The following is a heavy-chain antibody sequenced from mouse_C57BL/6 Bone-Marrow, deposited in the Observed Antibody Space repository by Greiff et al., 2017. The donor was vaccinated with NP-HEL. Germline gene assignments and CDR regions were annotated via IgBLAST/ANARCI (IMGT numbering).Heavy chain of an antibody. CDR2: ISSGGDYI. D-gene: IGHD1-1*01. V-gene: IGHV5-9-1*02. CDR1: GLTFSSYA. Sequence: EVKLVESGEGLVKPGGSLKLSCAASGLTFSSYAMSWVRQTPEKRLEWVAYISSGGDYIYYADTVKGRFTISRDNARNTLYLQMSSLKSEDTAMYYCTRDEYGSPWDYWGQGTSVTVSS. J-gene: IGHJ4*01. CDR3: TRDEYGSPWDY.